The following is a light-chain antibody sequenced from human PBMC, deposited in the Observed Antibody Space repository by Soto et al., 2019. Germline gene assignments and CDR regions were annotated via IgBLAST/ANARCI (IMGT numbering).Light chain of an antibody. Sequence: SVFTQSPGTLSLTPRDRATLYCRASQSVSSAYLAWYQHTPGQAPRLLIYGASTRATGIPDRFSGSGSGTDFSLTISRLGPEDFAVYYCQQYGSSPFTFGQRARLAI. CDR1: QSVSSAY. J-gene: IGKJ5*01. V-gene: IGKV3-20*01. CDR3: QQYGSSPFT. CDR2: GAS.